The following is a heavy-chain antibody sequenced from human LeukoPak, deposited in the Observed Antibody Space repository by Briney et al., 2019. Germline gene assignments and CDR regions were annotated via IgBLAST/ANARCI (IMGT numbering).Heavy chain of an antibody. V-gene: IGHV3-21*01. D-gene: IGHD5-18*01. CDR1: GFTFSSYS. J-gene: IGHJ4*02. CDR3: ARADTAMDPHFDY. Sequence: GGSLRLSCAASGFTFSSYSTNWVRQAPGKGLEWVSSISSSSSYIYYADSVKGRFTISRDNAKNSLYLQMNSLRAEDTAVYYCARADTAMDPHFDYWGQGTLVTVSS. CDR2: ISSSSSYI.